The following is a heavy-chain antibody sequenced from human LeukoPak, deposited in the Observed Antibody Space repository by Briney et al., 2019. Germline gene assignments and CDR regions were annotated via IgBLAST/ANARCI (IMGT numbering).Heavy chain of an antibody. CDR2: VHYSGRT. J-gene: IGHJ4*02. CDR3: QAEDCIRYFDY. Sequence: SETLSLTFSVSGVSIFSYYWNWIRQPPGKRLDWIGYVHYSGRTNYNPSLKSRVTISVDTSKSQFSLKLSSATAADTAVYYCQAEDCIRYFDYWGQGTLLTVSS. D-gene: IGHD3-9*01. V-gene: IGHV4-59*08. CDR1: GVSIFSYY.